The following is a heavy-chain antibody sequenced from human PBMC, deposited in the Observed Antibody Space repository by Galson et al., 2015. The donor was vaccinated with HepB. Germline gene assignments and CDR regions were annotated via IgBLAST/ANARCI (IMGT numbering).Heavy chain of an antibody. Sequence: SLRLSCAASGFTVSSNYMSWVRQAPGKGLEWVSVIYSDGRTYYADSVKDRFIISRDNPKNTVYLQMNSLRGDDTALYYCAKGVGPYCDGDCSSRILDVWCKGTTVSVSS. CDR1: GFTVSSNY. D-gene: IGHD2-21*02. V-gene: IGHV3-66*01. J-gene: IGHJ6*04. CDR2: IYSDGRT. CDR3: AKGVGPYCDGDCSSRILDV.